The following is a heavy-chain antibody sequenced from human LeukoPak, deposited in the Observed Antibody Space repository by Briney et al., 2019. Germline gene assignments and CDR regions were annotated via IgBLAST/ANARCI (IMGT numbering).Heavy chain of an antibody. J-gene: IGHJ4*02. D-gene: IGHD5-12*01. CDR3: ARGREYSGYQEYYFDY. Sequence: ASVKVSRKASGYTFTSYYLNWVRQAPGQGLEWMGIINPTTGSTSLPQKFQGRVTMTRDTSTSTVYMELSSLRSEDTAVYYCARGREYSGYQEYYFDYWGRGTLVTVSS. V-gene: IGHV1-46*01. CDR2: INPTTGST. CDR1: GYTFTSYY.